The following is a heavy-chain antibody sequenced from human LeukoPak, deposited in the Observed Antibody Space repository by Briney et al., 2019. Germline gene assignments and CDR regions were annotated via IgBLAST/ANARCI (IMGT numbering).Heavy chain of an antibody. D-gene: IGHD4-17*01. CDR2: INHDGGET. J-gene: IGHJ4*02. V-gene: IGHV3-7*01. Sequence: PGGSLRLSCAASEFTFSIYWMSWVRQAPGTGLEWVANINHDGGETYYVDSVRGRFTISRDNAKNSLYLQMNSLRAEDTAVYYCASVYYGDYVVDYWGQGTLVTVSS. CDR1: EFTFSIYW. CDR3: ASVYYGDYVVDY.